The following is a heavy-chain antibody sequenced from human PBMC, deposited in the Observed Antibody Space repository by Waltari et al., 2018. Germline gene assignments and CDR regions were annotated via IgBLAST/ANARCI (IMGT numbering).Heavy chain of an antibody. V-gene: IGHV3-23*01. D-gene: IGHD6-19*01. CDR1: GFTFYNYA. CDR3: AIDPPRALAGNLPPY. J-gene: IGHJ4*02. Sequence: EVQLSESGGGLVLPGGSVRLSCAASGFTFYNYAMSWVRQAPGKVLEGVLGMSGRRGNTYYADAVKCRFTISRDKSKNTLYLEMKSLRVEDTALYYCAIDPPRALAGNLPPYWGQGTLVTVSP. CDR2: MSGRRGNT.